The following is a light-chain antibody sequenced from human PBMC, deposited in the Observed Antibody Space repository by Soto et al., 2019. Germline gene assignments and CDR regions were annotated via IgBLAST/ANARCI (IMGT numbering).Light chain of an antibody. CDR2: GAS. CDR1: QSVSSC. J-gene: IGKJ2*01. Sequence: EIVLTQSPATLSLSPGERATLSCRASQSVSSCLAWYQQKPGQAPRLLIYGASNRATGIPARFSGSGSGTDFPLTISSLEPEDFAVYYCQQCVSWPRAFGQGTKLEIK. V-gene: IGKV3-11*01. CDR3: QQCVSWPRA.